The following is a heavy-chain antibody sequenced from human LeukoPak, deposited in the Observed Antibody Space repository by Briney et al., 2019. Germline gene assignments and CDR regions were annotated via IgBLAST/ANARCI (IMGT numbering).Heavy chain of an antibody. CDR1: GGSINNYY. V-gene: IGHV4-59*08. CDR2: IYYSGST. J-gene: IGHJ3*02. D-gene: IGHD2/OR15-2a*01. Sequence: SETLSLTCSVSGGSINNYYWNWIRQPPGKGLERIGYIYYSGSTRYNPSLQSRDTMSIGTSKTQFSLKLDSVTAADTAVYYCARRLRLKNPGGDAFDIWGQGTVVTVSS. CDR3: ARRLRLKNPGGDAFDI.